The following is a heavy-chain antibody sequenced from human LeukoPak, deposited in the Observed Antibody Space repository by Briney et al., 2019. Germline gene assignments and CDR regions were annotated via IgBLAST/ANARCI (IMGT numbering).Heavy chain of an antibody. V-gene: IGHV6-1*01. CDR2: TYYRSKWYN. D-gene: IGHD3-10*01. CDR3: ARDSTLKLWFGEFYYYYYYMDV. J-gene: IGHJ6*03. CDR1: GDSVSSNSAA. Sequence: SQTLSLTCAISGDSVSSNSAAWNWIRQSPSRGLEWLGRTYYRSKWYNDYAVSVKSRITINPDTSKNQFSLQLNSVTPEDTAVYYCARDSTLKLWFGEFYYYYYYMDVWGKGTTVTVSS.